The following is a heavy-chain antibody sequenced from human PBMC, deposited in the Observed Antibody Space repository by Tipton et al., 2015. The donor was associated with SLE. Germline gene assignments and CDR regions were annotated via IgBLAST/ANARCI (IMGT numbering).Heavy chain of an antibody. J-gene: IGHJ4*02. D-gene: IGHD3-3*01. V-gene: IGHV4-39*07. CDR2: IYYSGGT. Sequence: TLSLTCSVSGGSISSSGYYWGWLRQPPGRGLEWIGTIYYSGGTSYNPSLKSRVTISGDASKNQFSLKLSSVTAADTAVYYCARVLRFLEWSRGDYSFSYMDVWGQGTLVTVSS. CDR3: ARVLRFLEWSRGDYSFSYMDV. CDR1: GGSISSSGYY.